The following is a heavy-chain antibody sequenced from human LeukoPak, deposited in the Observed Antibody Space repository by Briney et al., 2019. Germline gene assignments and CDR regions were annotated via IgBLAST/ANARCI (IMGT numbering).Heavy chain of an antibody. CDR3: AFGGAYSFDY. CDR1: GHSLSGYY. D-gene: IGHD2-15*01. V-gene: IGHV4-34*12. Sequence: PSETLSLTCAVYGHSLSGYYCNWLRQPPGKGLEWIGEIFNRGRTNYNPSLKSRVTISVDTSKNQISLKWNFVTAADAAVYYCAFGGAYSFDYWGQGTLVAVSS. CDR2: IFNRGRT. J-gene: IGHJ4*02.